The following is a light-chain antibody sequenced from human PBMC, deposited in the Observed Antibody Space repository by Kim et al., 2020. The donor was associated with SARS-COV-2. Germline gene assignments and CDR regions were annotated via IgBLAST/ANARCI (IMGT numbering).Light chain of an antibody. V-gene: IGKV1-39*01. CDR3: QQSHTAPLLT. Sequence: DIQMTQSPSSLSASVGDRVTITCRASQSISNYLNWYQQKPGKAPKLLIYAASSLQSGAPSRFSGSGSATDFTLTISSLQPEEFATYYCQQSHTAPLLTFGGGPKLEI. CDR1: QSISNY. CDR2: AAS. J-gene: IGKJ4*01.